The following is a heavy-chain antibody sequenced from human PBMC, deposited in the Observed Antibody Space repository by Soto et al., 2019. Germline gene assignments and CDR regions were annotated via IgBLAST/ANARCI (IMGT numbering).Heavy chain of an antibody. J-gene: IGHJ3*01. CDR1: GFTFSSQT. V-gene: IGHV3-21*01. Sequence: GGSLRLSCAVSGFTFSSQTMNWVRQAPGKGLEWVSSVSSSGSYKYYADSVKGRFTISRDNAKNSLYLQMNSLRAEDTAVYFCASPRGLDDAFDFWGQGTIVTVSS. D-gene: IGHD3-10*01. CDR2: VSSSGSYK. CDR3: ASPRGLDDAFDF.